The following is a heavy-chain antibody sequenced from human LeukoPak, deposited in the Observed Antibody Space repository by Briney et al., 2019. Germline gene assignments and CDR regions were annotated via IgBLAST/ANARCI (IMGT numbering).Heavy chain of an antibody. V-gene: IGHV1-2*02. J-gene: IGHJ3*02. CDR1: GYTFTGYY. D-gene: IGHD2-2*01. CDR3: ARARVGSDAFDI. Sequence: ASVKVSCKASGYTFTGYYMHWVRQAPGQGLEWMGWINPNSGGTNYAQKFQGRVTMTRDTSISTAYMELSRLRSDDTAVYYCARARVGSDAFDIWGQGTMVTVSS. CDR2: INPNSGGT.